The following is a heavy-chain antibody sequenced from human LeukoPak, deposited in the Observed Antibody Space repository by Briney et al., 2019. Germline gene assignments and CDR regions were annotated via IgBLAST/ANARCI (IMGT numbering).Heavy chain of an antibody. V-gene: IGHV1-2*02. CDR1: GYTLTGYY. Sequence: ASVKVSCKASGYTLTGYYMHWVRQAPGQGLEWMGWINPDSGGTNNAQKFQGGVTMTRDTSISTAYMELSRLRSDDTAVYYCARTFYDTLDSDAFDFWGQGTMVIVSS. CDR3: ARTFYDTLDSDAFDF. J-gene: IGHJ3*01. CDR2: INPDSGGT. D-gene: IGHD2/OR15-2a*01.